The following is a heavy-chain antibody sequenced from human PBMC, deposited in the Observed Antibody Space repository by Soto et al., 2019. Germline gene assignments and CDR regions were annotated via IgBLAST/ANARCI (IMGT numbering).Heavy chain of an antibody. Sequence: EVQLVESGGGLVQPGGSLRLSCAASGFTFSSYAMHWVRQAPGKGLEYVSAISSNGGSTYYANSVKGRFTISRDNSKNTLYRQMGGLRAEDMAVYYCARGGGYYDLFDYWGQGTLVTVSS. V-gene: IGHV3-64*01. D-gene: IGHD4-17*01. CDR1: GFTFSSYA. CDR3: ARGGGYYDLFDY. J-gene: IGHJ4*02. CDR2: ISSNGGST.